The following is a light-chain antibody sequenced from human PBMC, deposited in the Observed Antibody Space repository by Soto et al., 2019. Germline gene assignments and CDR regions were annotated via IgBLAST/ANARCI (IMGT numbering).Light chain of an antibody. CDR3: SSYTTRSTLV. J-gene: IGLJ2*01. Sequence: QSVLTQPASVSGYPGQSITISCTGTSSDVGGYNYVSWYQHHPGKAPKLMIYDVSNRPSGVSNRFSGSKSGNTASLTISGLQAEDEADYYCSSYTTRSTLVFGAGTKVTVL. CDR1: SSDVGGYNY. V-gene: IGLV2-14*03. CDR2: DVS.